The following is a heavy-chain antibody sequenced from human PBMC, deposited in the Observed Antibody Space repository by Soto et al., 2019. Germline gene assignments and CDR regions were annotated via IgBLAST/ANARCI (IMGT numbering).Heavy chain of an antibody. V-gene: IGHV4-31*03. CDR1: GGSISSGGYY. Sequence: LSLTCTVSGGSISSGGYYWSWIRQHPGKGLEWIGYIYYSGSTYYNPSLKSRVTISVDTSKNQFSLKLSSVTAADTAVYYCARLKTSGYCSGGSCYPGGMDVWGQGTTVTVSS. J-gene: IGHJ6*02. CDR2: IYYSGST. D-gene: IGHD2-15*01. CDR3: ARLKTSGYCSGGSCYPGGMDV.